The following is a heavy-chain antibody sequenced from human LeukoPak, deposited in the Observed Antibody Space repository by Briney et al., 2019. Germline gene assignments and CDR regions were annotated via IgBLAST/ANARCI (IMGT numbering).Heavy chain of an antibody. CDR1: GGSISSYY. V-gene: IGHV4-59*01. CDR3: ARDTGAHFDY. CDR2: IYYSGST. D-gene: IGHD7-27*01. J-gene: IGHJ4*02. Sequence: SETLSLTCTVSGGSISSYYWSWIRQPPGKGLQWIGYIYYSGSTNYNPSLKSRLTISVDTSKNQFSLKLSSVTAADTAVYYCARDTGAHFDYWGQGTLVTVSS.